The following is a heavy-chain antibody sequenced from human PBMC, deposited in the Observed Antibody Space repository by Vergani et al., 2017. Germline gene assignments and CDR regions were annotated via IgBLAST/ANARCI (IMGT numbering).Heavy chain of an antibody. CDR1: GGSISSYY. CDR2: IYYSGST. D-gene: IGHD2-21*02. J-gene: IGHJ3*02. CDR3: ARNPYCGGDCYSDAFDS. Sequence: QVQLQESGPGLVKPSEPLSLTCTVSGGSISSYYWSWIRQPPGKGLEWSGYIYYSGSTNYNPSLKSRVTISVDTSKNQFPLKLSSVTAADTAVYYCARNPYCGGDCYSDAFDSWGQGTMVTVSS. V-gene: IGHV4-59*01.